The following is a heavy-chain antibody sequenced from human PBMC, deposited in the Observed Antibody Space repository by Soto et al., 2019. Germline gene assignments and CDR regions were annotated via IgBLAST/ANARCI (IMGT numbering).Heavy chain of an antibody. CDR3: ARGTGYYPDY. CDR1: GFTFSSYA. D-gene: IGHD3-22*01. CDR2: ISYDGSNK. Sequence: QVQLVESGGGVVQPGRSLRLSCAASGFTFSSYAMHWVRQAPGKGLEWVAVISYDGSNKYYADSVKGRFTISRDNSKNTLYLQMNSLRAEDTAVCYCARGTGYYPDYWGQGTLVTVSS. V-gene: IGHV3-30-3*01. J-gene: IGHJ4*02.